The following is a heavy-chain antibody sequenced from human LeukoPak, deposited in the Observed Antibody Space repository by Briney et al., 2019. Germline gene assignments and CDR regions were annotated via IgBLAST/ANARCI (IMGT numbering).Heavy chain of an antibody. CDR3: ARGTTHLWFGEGGNALDI. CDR1: GYTFTGYY. CDR2: INPNSGGT. D-gene: IGHD3-10*01. Sequence: GASVKVSCEASGYTFTGYYMHWVRQAPGQGLEWMGWINPNSGGTNYAQKFQGRVTMTRDTSINTAYMELSRLTSDDTAVYYCARGTTHLWFGEGGNALDIWGQGTMVTVSS. J-gene: IGHJ3*02. V-gene: IGHV1-2*02.